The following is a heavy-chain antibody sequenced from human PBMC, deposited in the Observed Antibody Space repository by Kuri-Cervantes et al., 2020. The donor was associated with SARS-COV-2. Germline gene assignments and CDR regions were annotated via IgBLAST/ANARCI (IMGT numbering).Heavy chain of an antibody. Sequence: GESLKISCAASGLTFSSYSMNWVRQAPGKGLEWVSSISSSSSYIYYADSVKGRFTISRDNAKNSLYLQMNSLRAEDTAVYYCARGDFWSGYYFDYWGQGTLVTVSS. V-gene: IGHV3-21*01. CDR2: ISSSSSYI. CDR1: GLTFSSYS. D-gene: IGHD3-3*01. J-gene: IGHJ4*02. CDR3: ARGDFWSGYYFDY.